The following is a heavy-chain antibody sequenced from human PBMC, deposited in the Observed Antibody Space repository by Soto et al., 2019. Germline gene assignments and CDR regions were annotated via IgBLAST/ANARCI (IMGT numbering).Heavy chain of an antibody. CDR3: ARRYDYVWGSYRPSYYYYGMDV. J-gene: IGHJ6*02. Sequence: PSETLSLTCTVSGGSIGSGAYYWSWIRLHPGEGLEWIGYIFDSGTTYYNPSLKSRATISVDTSKNQFSLKLSSVTAADTAVYYCARRYDYVWGSYRPSYYYYGMDVWGQGTTVTVSS. CDR1: GGSIGSGAYY. D-gene: IGHD3-16*02. CDR2: IFDSGTT. V-gene: IGHV4-31*03.